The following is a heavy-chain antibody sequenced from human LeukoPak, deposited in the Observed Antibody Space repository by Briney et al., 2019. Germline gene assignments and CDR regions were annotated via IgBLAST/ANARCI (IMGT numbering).Heavy chain of an antibody. V-gene: IGHV3-23*01. CDR1: GFTFSDYA. Sequence: GGSLRLSCAASGFTFSDYALGWVRQAPGRGLEWVATLSGSGAGTYYSDSVQGRLTISRDNSKRTLFLQMNSLRAEDTAFYYCAKAELGVDTFFDYWGQGTLVTVSS. CDR3: AKAELGVDTFFDY. J-gene: IGHJ4*02. D-gene: IGHD3-3*01. CDR2: LSGSGAGT.